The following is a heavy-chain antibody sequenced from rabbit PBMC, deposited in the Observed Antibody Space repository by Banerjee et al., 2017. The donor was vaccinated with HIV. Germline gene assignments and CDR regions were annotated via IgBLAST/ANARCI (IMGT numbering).Heavy chain of an antibody. D-gene: IGHD5-1*01. Sequence: QSLEESGGGLVQPEGSLTLTCTASGFSFSSSYWMSWVRQAPGKGLEWIACIYSSSGRTWYASRAKGRFTISKTSSTTVTLQMTSLTAADTATYFCARDQGYVGDGPYGMDLWGPGTLVTV. CDR2: IYSSSGRT. CDR3: ARDQGYVGDGPYGMDL. J-gene: IGHJ6*01. CDR1: GFSFSSSYW. V-gene: IGHV1S40*01.